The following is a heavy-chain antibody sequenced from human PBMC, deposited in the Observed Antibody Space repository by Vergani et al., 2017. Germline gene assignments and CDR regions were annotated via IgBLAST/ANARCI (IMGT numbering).Heavy chain of an antibody. CDR2: INANGAAT. Sequence: EVQLVESGGGRVRPGGSLRLSCEVSGFKFDDYGVSWVRQAPGKGLEWVSAINANGAATGYADSVKGRFTISRDKSQNTVNLQMNSLRGDDTAIYYCVRARCSGPCFMSNWFDSWGQGTLVTVSS. J-gene: IGHJ5*01. CDR3: VRARCSGPCFMSNWFDS. D-gene: IGHD5-12*01. CDR1: GFKFDDYG. V-gene: IGHV3-20*04.